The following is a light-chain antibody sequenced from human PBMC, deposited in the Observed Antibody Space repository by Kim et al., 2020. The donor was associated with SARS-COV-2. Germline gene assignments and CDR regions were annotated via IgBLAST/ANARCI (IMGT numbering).Light chain of an antibody. CDR2: GKN. CDR1: SLRRYD. Sequence: VALGKTVRIKCQGDSLRRYDATWYQQKPGQAPILVIYGKNNRPSGIPGRFSGSSAGNTASLTITGTQAGDEADYYCNSRDSNDNVVFGGGTQLTVL. CDR3: NSRDSNDNVV. J-gene: IGLJ2*01. V-gene: IGLV3-19*01.